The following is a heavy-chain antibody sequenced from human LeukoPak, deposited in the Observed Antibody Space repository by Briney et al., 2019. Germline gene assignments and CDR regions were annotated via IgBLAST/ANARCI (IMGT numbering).Heavy chain of an antibody. J-gene: IGHJ4*02. CDR1: GFTFNTYG. V-gene: IGHV3-30*03. CDR2: ISYDGSNK. Sequence: GGSLRLSCAASGFTFNTYGMHWVRQAPGKGLEWVALISYDGSNKYYADSVKGRFTISRDNAKNTLYLQMNSLRAEDTAVYYCARGSSVVALDWGQGTLVTVSS. D-gene: IGHD2-15*01. CDR3: ARGSSVVALD.